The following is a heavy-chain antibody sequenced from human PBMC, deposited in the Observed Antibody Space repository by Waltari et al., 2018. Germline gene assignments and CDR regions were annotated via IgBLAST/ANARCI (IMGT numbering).Heavy chain of an antibody. J-gene: IGHJ6*02. CDR1: EFSFSNFG. CDR3: AKDLTNYYYYGMDV. CDR2: ISYHGSNK. Sequence: QVQLVESGGGVVQPGRSLRLSCAASEFSFSNFGMHWVRQAPGRGLEWLAVISYHGSNKYYADSVKGRFTISRDNSKNTLYLQMNSLRAEDTAVYYCAKDLTNYYYYGMDVWGQGTTVTVSS. D-gene: IGHD1-1*01. V-gene: IGHV3-30*18.